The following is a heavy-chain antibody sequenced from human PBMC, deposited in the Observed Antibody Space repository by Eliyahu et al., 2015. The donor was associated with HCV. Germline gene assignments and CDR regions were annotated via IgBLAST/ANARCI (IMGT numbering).Heavy chain of an antibody. V-gene: IGHV3-33*01. D-gene: IGHD3-9*01. CDR3: ARVGYDILTGYPLRWDY. J-gene: IGHJ4*02. CDR2: IWYDGSNK. CDR1: GFTFSSYG. Sequence: ASGFTFSSYGMHWVRQAPGKGLEWVAVIWYDGSNKYYADSVKGRFTISRDNSKNTLYLQMNSLRAEDTAVYYCARVGYDILTGYPLRWDYWGQGTLVTVSS.